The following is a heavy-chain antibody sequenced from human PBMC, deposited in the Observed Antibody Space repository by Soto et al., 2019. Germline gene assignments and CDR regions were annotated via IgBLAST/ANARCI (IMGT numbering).Heavy chain of an antibody. Sequence: QVQLVQSGAEVKKPGSSVKVSCKASGRTFSSYAISWVRQAPGQGLEWMGGIIPIFGTANYAQKFQGRVTITADKSTSTAYMELSSLRSEDTAVYYCAREGQGKWLVRGYFDYWGQGTLVTVSS. CDR2: IIPIFGTA. J-gene: IGHJ4*02. CDR3: AREGQGKWLVRGYFDY. D-gene: IGHD6-19*01. V-gene: IGHV1-69*06. CDR1: GRTFSSYA.